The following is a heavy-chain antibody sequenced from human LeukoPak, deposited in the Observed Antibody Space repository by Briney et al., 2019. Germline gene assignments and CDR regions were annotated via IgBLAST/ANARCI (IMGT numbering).Heavy chain of an antibody. V-gene: IGHV3-15*01. CDR3: TTDLSELDDSGYYAKYFHH. CDR2: IKSKTDGGTI. D-gene: IGHD3-22*01. Sequence: PGGSLRLSCAASGFTFSKVWMSWVRQAPGNGLEWVGRIKSKTDGGTIDYAAPVKGRFTISRDDSKDTLFLQMNSLKTEDTAVYYCTTDLSELDDSGYYAKYFHHWGQGTLVSVSS. J-gene: IGHJ1*01. CDR1: GFTFSKVW.